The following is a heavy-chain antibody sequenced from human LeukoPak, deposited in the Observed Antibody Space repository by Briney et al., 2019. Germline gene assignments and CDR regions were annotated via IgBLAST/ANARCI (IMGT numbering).Heavy chain of an antibody. CDR1: GFTFSSYS. Sequence: GGSLRLSCAASGFTFSSYSMNWVRQAPGKGLEWVSSISSSSSYIYYADSVKGRFTISRDNAKNSLYLQMNSLRAEDTAVYYCAREGVVVPAAIPYYYYYMDVWGKGTTVTVSS. CDR3: AREGVVVPAAIPYYYYYMDV. J-gene: IGHJ6*03. V-gene: IGHV3-21*01. D-gene: IGHD2-2*02. CDR2: ISSSSSYI.